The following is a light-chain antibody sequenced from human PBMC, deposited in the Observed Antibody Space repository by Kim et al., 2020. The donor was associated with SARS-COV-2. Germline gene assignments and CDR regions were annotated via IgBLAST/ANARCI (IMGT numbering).Light chain of an antibody. Sequence: EIVVTQSPATLSVSPGERATLSCRASQSVRSNLAWYQQKPGQAPRLLIYGASTRATGIPARFSGSGSGTEFTLTISSLQSEDFAVYYCQHYNNWPLTFGPGTKVDIK. J-gene: IGKJ3*01. V-gene: IGKV3-15*01. CDR1: QSVRSN. CDR2: GAS. CDR3: QHYNNWPLT.